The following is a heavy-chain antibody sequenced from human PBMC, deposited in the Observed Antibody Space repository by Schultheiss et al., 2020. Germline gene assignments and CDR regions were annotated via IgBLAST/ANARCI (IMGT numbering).Heavy chain of an antibody. Sequence: GGCLRLSCAASGFTFSSYSMNWVRQAPGKGLEWVSSISSSSSYIYYADSVKGRFTISRDNAKNSLYLQMNSLRAEDTAVYYCARAELYYYDLVPDYWGQGTLVTVSS. CDR3: ARAELYYYDLVPDY. D-gene: IGHD3-22*01. J-gene: IGHJ4*02. V-gene: IGHV3-21*01. CDR2: ISSSSSYI. CDR1: GFTFSSYS.